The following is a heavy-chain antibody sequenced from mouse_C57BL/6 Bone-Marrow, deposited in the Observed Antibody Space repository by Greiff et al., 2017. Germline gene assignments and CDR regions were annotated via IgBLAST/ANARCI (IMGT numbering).Heavy chain of an antibody. CDR2: IDPSDSNT. Sequence: VQLQQPGAELVKPGASVKLSCKASGYTFTSYWMQWVKQRPGQGLEWIGEIDPSDSNTNYNQKLKGKATLTVDTSSSTAYMQLTSLTSEDSAVYYCARYSYDYDGDYYAIGYWGQGTSVTVSS. J-gene: IGHJ4*01. CDR3: ARYSYDYDGDYYAIGY. CDR1: GYTFTSYW. V-gene: IGHV1-50*01. D-gene: IGHD2-4*01.